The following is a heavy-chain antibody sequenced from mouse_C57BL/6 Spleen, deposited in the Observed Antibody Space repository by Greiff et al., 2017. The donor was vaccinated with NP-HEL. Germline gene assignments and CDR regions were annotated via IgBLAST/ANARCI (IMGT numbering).Heavy chain of an antibody. J-gene: IGHJ4*01. D-gene: IGHD1-1*01. CDR1: GFTFSSYG. V-gene: IGHV5-6*01. CDR3: ASTTVVATDAMDY. Sequence: EVKLVESGGDLVKPGGSLKLSCAASGFTFSSYGMSWVRQTPDKRLEWVATISSGGSYTYYPDSVKGRFTISRDNAKNTLYLQMSSLKSEDTAMYYCASTTVVATDAMDYWGQGTSVTVSS. CDR2: ISSGGSYT.